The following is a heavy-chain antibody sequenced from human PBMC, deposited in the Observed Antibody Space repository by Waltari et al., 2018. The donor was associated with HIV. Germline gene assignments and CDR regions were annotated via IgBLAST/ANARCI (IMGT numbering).Heavy chain of an antibody. V-gene: IGHV1-3*01. CDR1: GYTFTSYA. CDR2: INAGNGNT. D-gene: IGHD7-27*01. CDR3: ARANWGYFDY. Sequence: QVQLVQSGAEVKTPGASVKASCKASGYTFTSYAMHWVRQAPGQRLEWMGWINAGNGNTKYSQKFQGRVTITRDTSASTAYMELSSLRSEDTAVYYCARANWGYFDYWGQGTLVTVSS. J-gene: IGHJ4*02.